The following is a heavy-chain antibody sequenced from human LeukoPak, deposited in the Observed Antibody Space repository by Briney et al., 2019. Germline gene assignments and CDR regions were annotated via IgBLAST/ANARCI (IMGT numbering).Heavy chain of an antibody. CDR1: GFTFSSYA. J-gene: IGHJ5*02. CDR2: ISYDGSNK. Sequence: GGSLRLSCAASGFTFSSYAMHWVRQAPGKGLEWVAVISYDGSNKYYADSVKGRFTISRDNSKNTLCLQMNSLRTEDTAVYYCARGDKQLVFNRNKGGFDPWGRGGLVTVSS. CDR3: ARGDKQLVFNRNKGGFDP. V-gene: IGHV3-30*04. D-gene: IGHD6-13*01.